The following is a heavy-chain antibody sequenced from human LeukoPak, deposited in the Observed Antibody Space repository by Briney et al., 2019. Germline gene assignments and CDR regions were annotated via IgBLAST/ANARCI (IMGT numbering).Heavy chain of an antibody. Sequence: PGGSLRLSCAASGFTFTSYGMHWVRRAPGKGLEWVAFIRFDGNYKDYVDSVKGRFTISRDNSKSTLFLQMDSLRAEDTGVYYCAKTSAITIFGVETNYFDPWGQGTLVTVSS. CDR3: AKTSAITIFGVETNYFDP. CDR1: GFTFTSYG. CDR2: IRFDGNYK. J-gene: IGHJ5*02. D-gene: IGHD3-3*01. V-gene: IGHV3-30*02.